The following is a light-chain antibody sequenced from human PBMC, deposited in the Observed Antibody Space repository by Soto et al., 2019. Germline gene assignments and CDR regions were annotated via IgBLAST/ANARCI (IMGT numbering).Light chain of an antibody. J-gene: IGKJ5*01. V-gene: IGKV3-15*01. CDR3: QQYNNWHTIT. CDR1: QSFSRK. Sequence: EIVMTQSPAPLPLSPGEIATPSCRASQSFSRKLAWYQQKPGQAPRLLIYGASTRATGIPARFSGSGSGTAFTLTISSLKSEDFAVYYCQQYNNWHTITFGHGTRLEIK. CDR2: GAS.